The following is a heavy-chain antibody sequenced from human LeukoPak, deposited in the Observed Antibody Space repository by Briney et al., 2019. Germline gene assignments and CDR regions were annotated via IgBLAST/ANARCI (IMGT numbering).Heavy chain of an antibody. Sequence: SETLSLTCTVSGGSITSHYWSWIRQPPGKGLEWIGYIYYSGSTNYNPSLKSRVTISVDTSKNQFSLKLSSVTAADTAVYYCARGSLYGSGSYYYYFDYWGQGTLVTVSS. V-gene: IGHV4-59*11. CDR1: GGSITSHY. CDR3: ARGSLYGSGSYYYYFDY. CDR2: IYYSGST. D-gene: IGHD3-10*01. J-gene: IGHJ4*02.